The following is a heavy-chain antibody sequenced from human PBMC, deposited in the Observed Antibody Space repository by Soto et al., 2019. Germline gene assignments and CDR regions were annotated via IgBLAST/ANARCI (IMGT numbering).Heavy chain of an antibody. CDR3: STRGLFYFDS. D-gene: IGHD2-15*01. J-gene: IGHJ4*02. Sequence: GGSLRLSCAASGVSFRGTAMSWVRQVPGKGVEWVSTIGASGATYYPDSVKGRFTISRDTSRNTLYLQMNSLNAEDTALYFCSTRGLFYFDSWGQGALVTVSS. V-gene: IGHV3-23*01. CDR2: IGASGAT. CDR1: GVSFRGTA.